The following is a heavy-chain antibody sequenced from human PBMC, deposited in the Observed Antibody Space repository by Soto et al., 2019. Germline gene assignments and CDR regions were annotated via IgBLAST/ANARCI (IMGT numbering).Heavy chain of an antibody. J-gene: IGHJ6*03. CDR3: AAGTEGYCSSTSCYDYYYYMDV. V-gene: IGHV1-58*02. Sequence: QMQLVQSGPEVKKPGTSVKVSCKASGFTFTSSAMKWVRQVRGQRLEWIGWIIVGSGNTNYAQKFQERVTITRDMSTSTAYMELSSLRSEDTAVYYCAAGTEGYCSSTSCYDYYYYMDVWGKGTTVTVSS. CDR2: IIVGSGNT. D-gene: IGHD2-2*01. CDR1: GFTFTSSA.